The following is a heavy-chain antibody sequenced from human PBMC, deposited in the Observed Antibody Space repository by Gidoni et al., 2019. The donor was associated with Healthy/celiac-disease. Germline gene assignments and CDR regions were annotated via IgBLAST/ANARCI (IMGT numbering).Heavy chain of an antibody. J-gene: IGHJ4*02. CDR2: IYYSGSP. CDR1: GGSISSYY. D-gene: IGHD1-7*01. CDR3: ARLLFYGTTKYYFDY. V-gene: IGHV4-59*08. Sequence: QVQLQASGPGLVKPSETLSLTCTVSGGSISSYYWSWIRQPPGKGLEWIGYIYYSGSPNYNPTLKSRVTISVDTSKNQFSLKLSSVTAADTAVYYCARLLFYGTTKYYFDYWGQGTLVTVSS.